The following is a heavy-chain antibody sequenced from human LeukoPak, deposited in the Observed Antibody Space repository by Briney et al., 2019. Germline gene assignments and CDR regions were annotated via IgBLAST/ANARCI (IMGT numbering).Heavy chain of an antibody. J-gene: IGHJ4*02. CDR3: AREKQKYSSGWYCLDY. CDR2: INQGGSDK. Sequence: GGSLRLSCATSGFTFSGYWMSWVRQAPGKRLEWVASINQGGSDKYYVDSVKGRFTISRDNARNSLYLQMNSLRAEDTAVYYCAREKQKYSSGWYCLDYWGQGTLVTVSS. CDR1: GFTFSGYW. V-gene: IGHV3-7*01. D-gene: IGHD6-19*01.